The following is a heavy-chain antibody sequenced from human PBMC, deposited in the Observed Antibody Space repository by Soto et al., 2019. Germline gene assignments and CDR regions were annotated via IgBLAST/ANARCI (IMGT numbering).Heavy chain of an antibody. CDR3: AKEFVVVPAAMVAFDI. V-gene: IGHV3-30*18. Sequence: AGSLRLSCAASGFTLSSYGFHCVRQAPGKGLEWVAVISYDGSNKYYADSVKGRFTISRDNSKNTLYLQMNSLRAEDTAVYYCAKEFVVVPAAMVAFDIWGQGTMVTV. CDR2: ISYDGSNK. D-gene: IGHD2-2*01. J-gene: IGHJ3*02. CDR1: GFTLSSYG.